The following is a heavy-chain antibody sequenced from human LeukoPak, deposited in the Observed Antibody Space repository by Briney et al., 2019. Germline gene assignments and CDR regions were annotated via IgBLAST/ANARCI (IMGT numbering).Heavy chain of an antibody. CDR3: AGTSGYPDAFDI. CDR1: GYTFTGYY. CDR2: INPNSGGT. Sequence: ASVKVSCKASGYTFTGYYKHWVRQAPGQGLEWMGWINPNSGGTNYAQKFQGRVTMTRDTSISTAYMELSRLRSDDTAVYYCAGTSGYPDAFDIWGQGTMVTVSS. V-gene: IGHV1-2*02. J-gene: IGHJ3*02. D-gene: IGHD3-22*01.